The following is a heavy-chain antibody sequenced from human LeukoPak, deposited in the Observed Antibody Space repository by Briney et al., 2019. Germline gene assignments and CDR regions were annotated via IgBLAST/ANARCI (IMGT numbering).Heavy chain of an antibody. D-gene: IGHD1-26*01. CDR2: IIPILGIA. Sequence: GGSLRLSCAASGFTFSSYAISWVRQAPGQGLEWMGRIIPILGIANYAQKFQGRVTITADKSTSTAYMELSSLRSEDTAVYYCARDRGYSGSYYAYWGQGTLVTVSS. CDR3: ARDRGYSGSYYAY. J-gene: IGHJ4*02. CDR1: GFTFSSYA. V-gene: IGHV1-69*04.